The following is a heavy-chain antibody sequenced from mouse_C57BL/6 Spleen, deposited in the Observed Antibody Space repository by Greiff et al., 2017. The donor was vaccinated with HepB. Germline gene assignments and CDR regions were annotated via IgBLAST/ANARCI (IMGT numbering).Heavy chain of an antibody. Sequence: VQLQQPGAELVKPGASVKLSCKASGYTFTSYWMHWVKQRPGQGLAWIGMIHPNSGSTNYNEKFKSKATLTVDKSSSTAYMQLSSLTSEDSAVYYCARSYDYEAWFAYWGQGTLVTVSA. CDR2: IHPNSGST. J-gene: IGHJ3*01. CDR1: GYTFTSYW. CDR3: ARSYDYEAWFAY. D-gene: IGHD2-4*01. V-gene: IGHV1-64*01.